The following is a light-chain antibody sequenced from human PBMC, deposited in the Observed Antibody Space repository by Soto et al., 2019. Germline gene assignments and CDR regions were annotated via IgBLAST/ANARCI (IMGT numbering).Light chain of an antibody. V-gene: IGLV1-47*01. CDR2: RNN. CDR3: AAWDDSLSAVV. J-gene: IGLJ2*01. CDR1: SSNFGSNY. Sequence: QSALTQPPSASGTPGQRVTISCSGSSSNFGSNYVYWYQQLPGTAPKLLIYRNNQRPSGVPDRFSGSKSGTSASLAISGLRSEDEADYYCAAWDDSLSAVVFGGGTKVTVL.